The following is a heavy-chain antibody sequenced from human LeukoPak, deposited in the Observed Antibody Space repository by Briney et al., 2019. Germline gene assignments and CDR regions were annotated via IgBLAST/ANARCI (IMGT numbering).Heavy chain of an antibody. J-gene: IGHJ4*02. Sequence: GGSLRLSCAASGFTFSSYNMNWVRQAPGKGLEWVSYISSSSSYIYYVDSVKGRFTISRDNAKNSLYLQMNSLRAEDTAVSYCVRDGAVAGTDFDYWGQGTLVTVSS. V-gene: IGHV3-21*01. D-gene: IGHD6-19*01. CDR3: VRDGAVAGTDFDY. CDR1: GFTFSSYN. CDR2: ISSSSSYI.